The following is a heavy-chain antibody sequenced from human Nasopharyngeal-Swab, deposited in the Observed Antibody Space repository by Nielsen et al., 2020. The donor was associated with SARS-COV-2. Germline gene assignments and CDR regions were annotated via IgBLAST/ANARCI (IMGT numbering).Heavy chain of an antibody. CDR2: ISYDGSNK. J-gene: IGHJ6*02. V-gene: IGHV3-30-3*01. D-gene: IGHD3-16*01. CDR3: ARLRGSGPLDGMDV. Sequence: GESLKISCAASGFTFSSYAMHWVRQAPGKGLEWVAVISYDGSNKYYADSVKGRFTISRDNSKNTLYLQMNSLRAEDTAVYYCARLRGSGPLDGMDVWGQGTTVTVSS. CDR1: GFTFSSYA.